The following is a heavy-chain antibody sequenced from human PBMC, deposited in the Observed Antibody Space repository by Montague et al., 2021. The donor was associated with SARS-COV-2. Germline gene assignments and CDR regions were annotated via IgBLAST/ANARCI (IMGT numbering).Heavy chain of an antibody. D-gene: IGHD5-18*01. V-gene: IGHV4-59*13. CDR1: GGSISSYY. Sequence: SETLSLTCTVPGGSISSYYWSWIRQPPGKGLEWIGYIYYSGSTNYNPSLKSPVTISVDTSKNQFSLKLSSVTAVDTAVYYCARADTAMVIYFDYWGQGTLVTVSS. CDR3: ARADTAMVIYFDY. J-gene: IGHJ4*02. CDR2: IYYSGST.